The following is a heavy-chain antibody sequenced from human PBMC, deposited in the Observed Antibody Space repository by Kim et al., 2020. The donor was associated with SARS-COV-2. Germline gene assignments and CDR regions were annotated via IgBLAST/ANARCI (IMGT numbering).Heavy chain of an antibody. Sequence: GGSLRLSCAASGFIFSTYAMNWVRQAPGKGLDWVSVIYSGGSSTYYADSVKGRFTISRDDSKNTLYLQMDSLRGEDTAVYYCAKANRGYGGSLDYWGQGALVTVSS. V-gene: IGHV3-23*03. CDR3: AKANRGYGGSLDY. D-gene: IGHD5-12*01. CDR2: IYSGGSST. CDR1: GFIFSTYA. J-gene: IGHJ4*02.